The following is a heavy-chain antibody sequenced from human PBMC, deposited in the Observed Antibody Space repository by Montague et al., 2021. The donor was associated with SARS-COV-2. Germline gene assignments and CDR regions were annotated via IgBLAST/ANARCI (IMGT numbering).Heavy chain of an antibody. CDR3: ARLGDGVVPSPILGVGPYYSYYYMDV. J-gene: IGHJ6*03. CDR2: INHGGST. D-gene: IGHD3-10*01. CDR1: GGSFSGYY. V-gene: IGHV4-34*01. Sequence: SETLSLTCAVHGGSFSGYYWNWIRQPPGKGLEWIGEINHGGSTNYNPSLTSRITISADTSKNQFSLKLTSVAAADTAVYYCARLGDGVVPSPILGVGPYYSYYYMDVWGQGTTVTVSS.